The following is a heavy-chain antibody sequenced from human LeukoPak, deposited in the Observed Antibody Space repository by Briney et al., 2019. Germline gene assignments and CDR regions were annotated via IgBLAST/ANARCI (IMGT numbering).Heavy chain of an antibody. CDR3: ARGAAVGQTRDY. D-gene: IGHD6-13*01. V-gene: IGHV1-2*06. CDR2: MNPDSGDT. J-gene: IGHJ4*02. CDR1: GYTFTGYY. Sequence: ASVKVSCKASGYTFTGYYTHWVRHAPGQGLEWMGRMNPDSGDTNYAQKFTGRVAMTRDTSISTAYMELSSLRSDDTAVYYCARGAAVGQTRDYWGQGTLVTVSS.